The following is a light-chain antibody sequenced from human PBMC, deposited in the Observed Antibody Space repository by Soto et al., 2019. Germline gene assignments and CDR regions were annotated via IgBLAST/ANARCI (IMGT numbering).Light chain of an antibody. CDR2: AAS. CDR3: QQRGSWPWT. V-gene: IGKV3-11*01. Sequence: IVLTQSPATLSLSPGERATLSCRASQSVSSSLAWYQQKPGQAPRLLIYAASNRATGIPARFSGSGSGTDFTLTISSLEPEDFAIYYCQQRGSWPWTFGQGTKVDIK. J-gene: IGKJ1*01. CDR1: QSVSSS.